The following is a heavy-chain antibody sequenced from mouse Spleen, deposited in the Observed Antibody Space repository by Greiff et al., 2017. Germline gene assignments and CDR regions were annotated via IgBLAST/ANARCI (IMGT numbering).Heavy chain of an antibody. CDR2: IYPGGGYT. V-gene: IGHV1-63*01. CDR1: GYTFTNYW. Sequence: VKLMESGAELVRPGTSVKMSCKASGYTFTNYWIGWAKQRPGHGLEWIGDIYPGGGYTNYNEKFKGKATLTADKSSSTAYMQFSSLTSEDSAIYYCARSGAYYSSLFDYWGQGTTLTVSS. J-gene: IGHJ2*01. D-gene: IGHD2-5*01. CDR3: ARSGAYYSSLFDY.